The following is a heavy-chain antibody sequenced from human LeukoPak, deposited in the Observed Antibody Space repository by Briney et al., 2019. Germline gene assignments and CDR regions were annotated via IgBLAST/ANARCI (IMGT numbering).Heavy chain of an antibody. V-gene: IGHV3-11*01. J-gene: IGHJ3*01. CDR3: ARAPVTYAVRPGPFDL. D-gene: IGHD2-8*01. CDR2: VSGSGSTR. Sequence: GGSLRLSCAASGFTFSDYYMTWVRQPPGKGPEWISSVSGSGSTRYYADSVKGRFTISRDNAQNSVFLQMNSLRAEDTAVYYCARAPVTYAVRPGPFDLWGQGTTVIVSS. CDR1: GFTFSDYY.